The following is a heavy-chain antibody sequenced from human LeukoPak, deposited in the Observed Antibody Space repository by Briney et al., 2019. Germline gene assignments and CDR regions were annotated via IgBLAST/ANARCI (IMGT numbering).Heavy chain of an antibody. D-gene: IGHD3-3*01. Sequence: GGSLRLSCAASGFTFSSYWMYWVRQAPGKGLVWVSRINSDESSTSYADSVKGRFTISRDNAKNTLYLQMNSLRAEDTAVYYCARDGAYSTIFYWGQGTLVTVSS. CDR3: ARDGAYSTIFY. CDR1: GFTFSSYW. J-gene: IGHJ4*01. V-gene: IGHV3-74*01. CDR2: INSDESST.